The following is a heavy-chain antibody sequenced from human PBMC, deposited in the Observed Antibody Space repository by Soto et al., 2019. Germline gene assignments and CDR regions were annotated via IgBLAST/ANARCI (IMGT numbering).Heavy chain of an antibody. CDR1: GGSINSGDYY. CDR2: IYHSGTT. J-gene: IGHJ3*02. CDR3: AKIFFEI. D-gene: IGHD2-15*01. V-gene: IGHV4-30-4*01. Sequence: QVQLQESGPGLVKPSQTLSLTCTVSGGSINSGDYYWSWIRQPPGKGLEWIGSIYHSGTTYYNPSHKSRVXISIDTSKNQFSLKLSSVTAADTAVYYCAKIFFEIWGQGTMVTVSS.